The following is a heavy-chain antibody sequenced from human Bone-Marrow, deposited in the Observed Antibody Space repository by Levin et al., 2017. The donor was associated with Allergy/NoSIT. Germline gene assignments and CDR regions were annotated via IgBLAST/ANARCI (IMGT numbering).Heavy chain of an antibody. CDR1: GFTFSSYA. CDR3: ASPVVKDSSTYPSYYFDY. V-gene: IGHV3-30*04. J-gene: IGHJ4*02. D-gene: IGHD6-13*01. CDR2: ISYDGSNK. Sequence: GESLKISCAASGFTFSSYAMHWVRQAPGKGLEWVAVISYDGSNKYYADSVKGRFTISRDNSKNTLYLQMNSLRAEDTAVYYCASPVVKDSSTYPSYYFDYWGQGTLVTVSS.